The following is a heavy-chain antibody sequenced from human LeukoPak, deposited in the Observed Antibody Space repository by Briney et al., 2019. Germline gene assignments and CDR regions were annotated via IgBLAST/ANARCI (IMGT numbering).Heavy chain of an antibody. CDR1: EFIFSSYS. CDR3: ARTRSSGYLIFDY. Sequence: GGSLRLSCAASEFIFSSYSMNWVRQAPGKGLEWVSYITNSGNSKSYADSVKGRFTISRDNTKNSLYLQMNGLRAEDTAVYYCARTRSSGYLIFDYWGQGILVTVSS. CDR2: ITNSGNSK. J-gene: IGHJ4*02. V-gene: IGHV3-48*01. D-gene: IGHD3-22*01.